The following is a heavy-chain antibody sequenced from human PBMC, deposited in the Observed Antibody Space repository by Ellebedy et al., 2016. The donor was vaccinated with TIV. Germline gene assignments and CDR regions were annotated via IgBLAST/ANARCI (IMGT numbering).Heavy chain of an antibody. CDR3: TTDPTIIVATIKGYKFDY. J-gene: IGHJ4*02. D-gene: IGHD5-12*01. Sequence: GESLKISXAASGLTFSNAWMSWVRQAPGKGLEWVGRIKSKTDGGTTDYAAPVKGRFTISRDDSKSTLYLQMNSLKTEDTAVYYCTTDPTIIVATIKGYKFDYWGQGTLVTVSS. V-gene: IGHV3-15*01. CDR1: GLTFSNAW. CDR2: IKSKTDGGTT.